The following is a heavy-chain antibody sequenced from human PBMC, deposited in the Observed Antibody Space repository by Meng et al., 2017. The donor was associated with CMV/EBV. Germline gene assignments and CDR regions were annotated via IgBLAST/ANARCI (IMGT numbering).Heavy chain of an antibody. CDR2: IKQDGSEK. Sequence: GGSLRLSCAASGFTFSSYWMSWVRQAPGKGLEWVANIKQDGSEKYYVDSVKGRFTISRDNAKNSLYLQMNSLRAEDTAVYYCAKDMKYYDFWSGYPDAFDIWGQGTMVTVSS. CDR1: GFTFSSYW. J-gene: IGHJ3*02. CDR3: AKDMKYYDFWSGYPDAFDI. D-gene: IGHD3-3*01. V-gene: IGHV3-7*04.